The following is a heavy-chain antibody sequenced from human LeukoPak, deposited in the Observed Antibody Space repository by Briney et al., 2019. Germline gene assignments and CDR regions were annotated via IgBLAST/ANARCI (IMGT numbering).Heavy chain of an antibody. D-gene: IGHD3-22*01. V-gene: IGHV3-23*01. CDR2: ISGSGGST. Sequence: GGSLRLSCAASGFTFSSYAMSWVRQAPGKGLEWVSAISGSGGSTYYADPVKGRFTISRDNSKNTLYLQMNSLRAEDTAVYYCAKWGSYYYDSSGYPGPYYFDYWGQGTLVTVSS. J-gene: IGHJ4*02. CDR3: AKWGSYYYDSSGYPGPYYFDY. CDR1: GFTFSSYA.